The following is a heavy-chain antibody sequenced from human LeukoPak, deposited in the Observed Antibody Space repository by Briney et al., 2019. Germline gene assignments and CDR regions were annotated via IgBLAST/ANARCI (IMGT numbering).Heavy chain of an antibody. CDR3: ARDPGEDY. V-gene: IGHV3-7*05. D-gene: IGHD3-10*01. CDR2: IKQDGSEK. J-gene: IGHJ4*02. Sequence: GGSLRLSCAASGFTFSSYWMSWSPRPPGKGLEWVANIKQDGSEKSYVDSVKGRFTISRDNAKNSLYLQMNSLRAEDTAVYYCARDPGEDYWGQGTLVTVSS. CDR1: GFTFSSYW.